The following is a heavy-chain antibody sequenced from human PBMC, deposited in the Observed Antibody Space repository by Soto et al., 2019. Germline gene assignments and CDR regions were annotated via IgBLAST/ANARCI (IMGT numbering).Heavy chain of an antibody. CDR1: GFTFSSYG. CDR3: AKDDRPIAARPYYFDY. D-gene: IGHD6-6*01. CDR2: ISYDGSNK. V-gene: IGHV3-30*18. J-gene: IGHJ4*02. Sequence: QVQLVESGGGVVQPGRSLRLSCAASGFTFSSYGMHWVRQAPGKGLEWVAVISYDGSNKYYADSVKGRFTISRDNSKNTLYLQMNSLRAEDTAVYYCAKDDRPIAARPYYFDYWGQGTLVTVSS.